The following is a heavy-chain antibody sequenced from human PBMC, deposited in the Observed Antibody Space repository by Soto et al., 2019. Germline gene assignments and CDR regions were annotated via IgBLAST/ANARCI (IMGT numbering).Heavy chain of an antibody. CDR2: IYYSGST. D-gene: IGHD2-15*01. CDR1: GGSISSGDYY. V-gene: IGHV4-30-4*01. CDR3: ARSPGLGYCSGGSCYR. J-gene: IGHJ4*02. Sequence: KPSETLSLTCTVSGGSISSGDYYWSWIRQPPGKGLEWIGYIYYSGSTYYNPSLKSRVTITVDTSKNQFSLKLSSVTAADTAVYYCARSPGLGYCSGGSCYRWGQGTLVTVSS.